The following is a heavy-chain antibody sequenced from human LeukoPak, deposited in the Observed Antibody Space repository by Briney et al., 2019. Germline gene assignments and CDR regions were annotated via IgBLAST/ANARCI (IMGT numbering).Heavy chain of an antibody. J-gene: IGHJ4*02. V-gene: IGHV4-61*02. CDR2: IYTSGST. Sequence: SETLSLTCTVCGGSISSGSYYWSWIRQPAGKGLEWIGRIYTSGSTNYNPSLKSRVTISVDTSKNQFSLKLSSVTAADTSVYYCAREGCGDYVRPFDYWGQGTLVTVSS. CDR1: GGSISSGSYY. D-gene: IGHD4-17*01. CDR3: AREGCGDYVRPFDY.